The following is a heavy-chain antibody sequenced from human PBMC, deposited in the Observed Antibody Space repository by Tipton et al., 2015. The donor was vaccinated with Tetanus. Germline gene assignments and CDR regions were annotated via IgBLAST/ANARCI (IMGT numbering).Heavy chain of an antibody. CDR2: ISGSGDRI. D-gene: IGHD3-16*01. CDR1: GMTLSYFA. V-gene: IGHV3-23*01. CDR3: AREDGGPTLDYFDS. Sequence: SLRLSCAASGMTLSYFAMSWVRQAPGKGLEWVSGISGSGDRIFYADSVKGRFTISRDNAKNTLYLQMSSLKVEDTAVYYCAREDGGPTLDYFDSWGQGALVIVSS. J-gene: IGHJ4*02.